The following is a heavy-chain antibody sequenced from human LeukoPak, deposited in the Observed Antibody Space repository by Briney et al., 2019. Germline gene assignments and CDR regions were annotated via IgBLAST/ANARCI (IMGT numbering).Heavy chain of an antibody. V-gene: IGHV3-21*01. CDR3: ARDLRAYSSGWTSDY. J-gene: IGHJ4*02. CDR1: GFTFSSYS. D-gene: IGHD6-19*01. Sequence: GGSLKLSCAASGFTFSSYSMNWVRQAPGKGLEWVSSISSSSSYIYYAGSVKGRFTISRDNAKNSLYLQMNSLRAEDTAVYYCARDLRAYSSGWTSDYWGQGTLVTVSS. CDR2: ISSSSSYI.